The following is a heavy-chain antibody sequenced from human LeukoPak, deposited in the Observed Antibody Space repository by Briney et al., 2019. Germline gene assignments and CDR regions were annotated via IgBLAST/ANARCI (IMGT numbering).Heavy chain of an antibody. V-gene: IGHV3-30*02. CDR1: GFIFSDYG. CDR3: AKEGTASKPSDLDY. J-gene: IGHJ4*02. D-gene: IGHD1/OR15-1a*01. Sequence: PGGSLRLSCAASGFIFSDYGMHWVRQAPGKGLELGAFVRYDGSNKYYLDSVKCRFTISRDSSKNTVYLQMNSLRGEDTAVYYCAKEGTASKPSDLDYWGQGTLVTVSS. CDR2: VRYDGSNK.